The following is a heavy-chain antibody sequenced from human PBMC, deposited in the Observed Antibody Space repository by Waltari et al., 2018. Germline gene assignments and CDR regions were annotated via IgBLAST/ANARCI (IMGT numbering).Heavy chain of an antibody. D-gene: IGHD2-2*02. Sequence: VQLVQSGAEVTKPGASVKVSCTASGYTFTASYMHWVLQAPGQGLEWMGWINPNSGGTNYAQKFQGRVTMTRETSISTAYMELSRLRSDDTAVYYCARGGVVVPAAIDYWGQGTLVTVSS. J-gene: IGHJ4*02. CDR1: GYTFTASY. CDR2: INPNSGGT. V-gene: IGHV1-2*02. CDR3: ARGGVVVPAAIDY.